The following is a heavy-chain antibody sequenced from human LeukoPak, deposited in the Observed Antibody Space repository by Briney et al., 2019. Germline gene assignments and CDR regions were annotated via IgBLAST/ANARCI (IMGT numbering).Heavy chain of an antibody. CDR3: ARTGSGYRHFDY. CDR2: IYYSGST. CDR1: GGSISSYY. Sequence: PSETLSLTCTVSGGSISSYYWSWIRQPPGRGLEWIGYIYYSGSTNYNPSLKSRVTISVDTSKNQFSLKLSSVTAADTAVYYCARTGSGYRHFDYWGQGTLVTVSS. D-gene: IGHD3-3*01. J-gene: IGHJ4*02. V-gene: IGHV4-59*01.